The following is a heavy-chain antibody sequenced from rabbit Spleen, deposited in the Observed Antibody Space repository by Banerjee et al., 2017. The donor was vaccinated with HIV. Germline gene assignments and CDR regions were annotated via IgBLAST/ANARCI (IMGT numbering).Heavy chain of an antibody. D-gene: IGHD8-1*01. V-gene: IGHV1S45*01. J-gene: IGHJ4*01. Sequence: EQLEESGGGLVQPEGSLTLTCKASGFSFSGNLYICWVRQAPGKGLEWIACIYTSSGTTYYASWAKGRFTISKTSSTTVTLQMTSLTAADTATYFCARDGAGGSYFALWGQGTLVTVS. CDR3: ARDGAGGSYFAL. CDR2: IYTSSGTT. CDR1: GFSFSGNLY.